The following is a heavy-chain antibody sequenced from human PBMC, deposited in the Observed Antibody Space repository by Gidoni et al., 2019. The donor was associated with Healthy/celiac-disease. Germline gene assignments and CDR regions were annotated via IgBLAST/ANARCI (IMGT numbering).Heavy chain of an antibody. CDR1: GGSVRSGIYY. CDR3: ARVAYYDYVWGSYRYNWFDP. Sequence: QVQLQESGPGLVKPSETLSLTCTVSGGSVRSGIYYCSWIRQPPGKGLEWIGYIYYSGSTNYNPSLKSRVTISVDTSKNQFSLKLSSVTAADTAVYYCARVAYYDYVWGSYRYNWFDPWGQGTLVTVSS. J-gene: IGHJ5*02. D-gene: IGHD3-16*02. CDR2: IYYSGST. V-gene: IGHV4-61*01.